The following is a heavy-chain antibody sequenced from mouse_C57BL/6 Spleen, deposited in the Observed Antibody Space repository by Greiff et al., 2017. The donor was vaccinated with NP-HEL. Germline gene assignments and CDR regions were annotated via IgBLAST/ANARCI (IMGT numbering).Heavy chain of an antibody. CDR1: GYTFTSYT. Sequence: QVQLQQSGAELARPGASVKMSCKASGYTFTSYTMHWVKQRPGQGLEWIGYINPSSGYTKYNQKFKDKATLTADKSSSTAYMQLSSLTSEDSAVYYCAATVVATKAFDYWGQGTTLTVSS. D-gene: IGHD1-1*01. CDR2: INPSSGYT. CDR3: AATVVATKAFDY. V-gene: IGHV1-4*01. J-gene: IGHJ2*01.